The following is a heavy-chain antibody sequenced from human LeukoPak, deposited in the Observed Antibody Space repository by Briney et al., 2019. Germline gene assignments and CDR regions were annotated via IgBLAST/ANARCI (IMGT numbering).Heavy chain of an antibody. CDR1: GDSISNRNC. CDR2: IYHNGAT. CDR3: VRNAGNSDYDS. J-gene: IGHJ4*02. V-gene: IGHV4-4*02. Sequence: SETLSLTCTVSGDSISNRNCWTWVRQPPGKGLEWIGEIYHNGATNYKPSLKSRVTMSLDKSKNQFSLKLNSVTAANTAVYYCVRNAGNSDYDSWGQGTLVTVSS. D-gene: IGHD4-23*01.